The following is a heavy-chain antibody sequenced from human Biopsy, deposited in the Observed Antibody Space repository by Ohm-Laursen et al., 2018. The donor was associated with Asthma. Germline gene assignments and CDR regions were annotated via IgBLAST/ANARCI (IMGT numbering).Heavy chain of an antibody. J-gene: IGHJ4*02. CDR1: GFTFRDYY. CDR2: ISSRGSNI. V-gene: IGHV3-11*01. D-gene: IGHD6-13*01. Sequence: SLRLSCAASGFTFRDYYMTWIRQAPGKGLEWVAYISSRGSNIFYADSVKGRFTISRDNAKKSLFLEMNSLTVEDTAVYFCARGYSTSWYFGYWVQGTLVTVSS. CDR3: ARGYSTSWYFGY.